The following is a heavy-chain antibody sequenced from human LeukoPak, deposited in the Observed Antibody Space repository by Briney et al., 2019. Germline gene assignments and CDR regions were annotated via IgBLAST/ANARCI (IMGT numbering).Heavy chain of an antibody. CDR1: GFTFGDYA. V-gene: IGHV3-49*03. Sequence: GGSLRLSCTASGFTFGDYAMSWFRQAPGKGLEWVGFIRSKAYGGTTEYAASVKGRFTISRDDSKSIAYLQMNSLRVEDTAVYYCARLGSTSPGNWYKLFDQWGQGSLVTVSS. D-gene: IGHD2-2*01. CDR2: IRSKAYGGTT. J-gene: IGHJ4*02. CDR3: ARLGSTSPGNWYKLFDQ.